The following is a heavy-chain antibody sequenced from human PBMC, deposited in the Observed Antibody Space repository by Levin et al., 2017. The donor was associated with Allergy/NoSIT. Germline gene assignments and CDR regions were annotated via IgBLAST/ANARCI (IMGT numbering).Heavy chain of an antibody. J-gene: IGHJ3*02. CDR2: ISWNSGSI. Sequence: QTGGSLRLSCAASGFTFDDYAMHWVRQAPGKGLEWVSGISWNSGSIGYADSVKGRFTISRDNAKNSLYLQMNSLRAEDTALYYCAKYSLSGDAFDIWGQGTMVTVSS. D-gene: IGHD1-14*01. V-gene: IGHV3-9*01. CDR1: GFTFDDYA. CDR3: AKYSLSGDAFDI.